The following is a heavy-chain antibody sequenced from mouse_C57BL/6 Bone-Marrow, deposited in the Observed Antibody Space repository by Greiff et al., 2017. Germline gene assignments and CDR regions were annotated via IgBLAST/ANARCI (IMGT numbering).Heavy chain of an antibody. V-gene: IGHV6-3*01. J-gene: IGHJ4*01. CDR3: TGVGLRWALDY. CDR2: IRVKSDNYAT. Sequence: VQLKESGGGLVQPGGSMKLSCVASGFTFSNYWMNWVRQSPEKGLEWVAQIRVKSDNYATHYAESVKGRFTISRDDSKSSVYLQMNNLRAEDTGIYYCTGVGLRWALDYWGQGTSVTVSS. CDR1: GFTFSNYW. D-gene: IGHD2-2*01.